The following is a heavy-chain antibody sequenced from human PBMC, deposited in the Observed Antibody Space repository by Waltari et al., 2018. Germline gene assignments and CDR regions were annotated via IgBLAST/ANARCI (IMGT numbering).Heavy chain of an antibody. J-gene: IGHJ6*02. Sequence: EVQLVESGGDLVQPGGSLSLSCGASGFDFDVYWMSWVRQAPGKGLEWVANINEDETERYYADSVRGRFTISRDNDQKALYLRMNSLRAEDTAVYYCVRDHERGRYGMDVWGQGTTVTVSS. CDR2: INEDETER. D-gene: IGHD3-16*01. CDR1: GFDFDVYW. CDR3: VRDHERGRYGMDV. V-gene: IGHV3-7*01.